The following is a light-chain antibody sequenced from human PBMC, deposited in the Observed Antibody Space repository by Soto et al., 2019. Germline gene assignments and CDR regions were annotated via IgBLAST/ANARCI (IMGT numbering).Light chain of an antibody. CDR2: DVS. CDR3: SSYTSSSTSVV. J-gene: IGLJ2*01. V-gene: IGLV2-14*01. CDR1: SSDVGGYNY. Sequence: QSALTQPASVSGSPGQSITISCTATSSDVGGYNYVSWYQQHPGKAPKLMIYDVSNRPSGVSNRFSGSKSGNTASLTISGLQAEDEADYYCSSYTSSSTSVVFGGGTKLTVL.